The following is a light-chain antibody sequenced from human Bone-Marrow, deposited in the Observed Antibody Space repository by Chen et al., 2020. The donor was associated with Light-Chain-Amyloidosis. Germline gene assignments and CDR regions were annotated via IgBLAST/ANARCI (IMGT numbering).Light chain of an antibody. CDR3: QQYGTSPLT. CDR2: GSS. Sequence: EIVLTQSPGTLSLSPGEGANLSCRASQTISSNYLTCYQQKFRQAPRLLIYGSSSRATCIPDSFTGSGSGTDFTLTINRLEPEDFAMYYCQQYGTSPLTFGGGTKVEIK. CDR1: QTISSNY. V-gene: IGKV3-20*01. J-gene: IGKJ4*01.